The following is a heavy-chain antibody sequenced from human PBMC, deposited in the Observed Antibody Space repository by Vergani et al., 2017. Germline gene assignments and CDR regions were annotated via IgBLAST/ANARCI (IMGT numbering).Heavy chain of an antibody. D-gene: IGHD2-2*02. V-gene: IGHV4-31*03. CDR2: IYYSGST. CDR3: ARGPVVPAAIGTFDY. CDR1: GGSISSGGYY. J-gene: IGHJ4*02. Sequence: QVQLQESGPGLVKPSQTLSLTCTVSGGSISSGGYYWSWIRQHPGKGLEWIGYIYYSGSTYYNPSLKSRVTISVDTSKNQFSLKLSSVTAADTSVYYCARGPVVPAAIGTFDYWGQGTLVTVSS.